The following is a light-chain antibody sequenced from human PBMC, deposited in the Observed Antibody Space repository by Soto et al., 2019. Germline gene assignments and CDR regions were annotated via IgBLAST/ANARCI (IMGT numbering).Light chain of an antibody. Sequence: EIVLTHSLATLSLSPCERATLSFRASQTVSSYLAWYQQKHGQAPRLLIYDASKRATGIPARFSGSGSGTDFTLTISSLEPEDFAAYYCQQRSNWPTFGQGTKVDIK. CDR3: QQRSNWPT. J-gene: IGKJ1*01. CDR2: DAS. V-gene: IGKV3-11*01. CDR1: QTVSSY.